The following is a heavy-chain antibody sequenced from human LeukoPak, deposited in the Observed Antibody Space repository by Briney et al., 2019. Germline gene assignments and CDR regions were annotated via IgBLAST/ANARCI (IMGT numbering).Heavy chain of an antibody. CDR1: GSTFSSYW. CDR2: IKQDGSEK. D-gene: IGHD3-22*01. Sequence: GGSLRLSCAASGSTFSSYWMSWVRQAPGKGLEWVANIKQDGSEKYYVDSVKGRFTISRDNAKNSLYLQMNSLRAEDTAVYYCARDDSSGYYGDWGQGTLVTVSS. J-gene: IGHJ4*02. CDR3: ARDDSSGYYGD. V-gene: IGHV3-7*01.